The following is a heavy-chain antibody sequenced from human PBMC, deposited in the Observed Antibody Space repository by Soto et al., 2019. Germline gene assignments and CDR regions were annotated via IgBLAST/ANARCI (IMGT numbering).Heavy chain of an antibody. V-gene: IGHV4-59*01. CDR2: IYYRGTT. Sequence: PSGTMSLGCRSCRGRMSVKDWGVSRQSTEKGLERIGYIYYRGTTPYSPSLKRRVTISLDTSKSQFSLRLNSVTAADTAVYYCERLGMQVVSRVVVVGAIPSLVFDHWGLGTLVTVSS. CDR3: ERLGMQVVSRVVVVGAIPSLVFDH. J-gene: IGHJ4*02. CDR1: RGRMSVKD. D-gene: IGHD2-15*01.